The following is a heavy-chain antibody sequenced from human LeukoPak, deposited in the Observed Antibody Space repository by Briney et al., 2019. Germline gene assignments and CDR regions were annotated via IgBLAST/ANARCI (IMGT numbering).Heavy chain of an antibody. CDR2: IYYSGST. D-gene: IGHD2/OR15-2a*01. Sequence: PSETLSLTCTVSGGSISSYYRSWIRQPPGKGLEWIGYIYYSGSTNYNPSLKSRVTISVDTSKNQFSLKLSSVTAADTAVYYCARVYSDRYYFDYWGQGTLVTVSS. CDR1: GGSISSYY. V-gene: IGHV4-59*01. J-gene: IGHJ4*02. CDR3: ARVYSDRYYFDY.